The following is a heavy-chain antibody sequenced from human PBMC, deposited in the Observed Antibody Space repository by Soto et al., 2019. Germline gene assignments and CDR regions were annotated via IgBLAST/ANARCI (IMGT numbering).Heavy chain of an antibody. D-gene: IGHD3-10*01. CDR3: ARESQYYGQTFDY. CDR1: GYTFTGCY. J-gene: IGHJ4*02. Sequence: ASVKVSCKASGYTFTGCYMHWVRQAPGQGLEWMGWINPNSGGTNYAQKFQGWVTMTRDTPISTAYMELSRLRSDDTAVYYCARESQYYGQTFDYWGQGTLVTVSS. CDR2: INPNSGGT. V-gene: IGHV1-2*04.